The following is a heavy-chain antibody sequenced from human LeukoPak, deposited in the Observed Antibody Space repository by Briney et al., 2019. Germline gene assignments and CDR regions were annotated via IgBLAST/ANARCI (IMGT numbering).Heavy chain of an antibody. Sequence: SETLSLTCTVSGGPISSYYWSWIRQPPGKGLEWIGYIYYSGSTNYNPSLKSRVTISVDTSKNQFSLKLSSVTAADTAVYYCARAGSYDSSGYYHWGQGTLVTVSS. CDR2: IYYSGST. J-gene: IGHJ5*02. V-gene: IGHV4-59*08. D-gene: IGHD3-22*01. CDR1: GGPISSYY. CDR3: ARAGSYDSSGYYH.